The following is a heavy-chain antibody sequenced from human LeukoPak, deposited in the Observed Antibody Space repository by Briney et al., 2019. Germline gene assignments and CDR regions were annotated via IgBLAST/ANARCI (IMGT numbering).Heavy chain of an antibody. CDR3: ARVRVGGYSSGWCDV. D-gene: IGHD6-19*01. J-gene: IGHJ6*02. Sequence: ASVKVSCKASGYTFTGYYMHWVRQAPGQGLEWMGWINPNSGGTNYAQKFQGRVTMTRDTSISTAYMELSRLRSDDTAVYYCARVRVGGYSSGWCDVWGQGTTVTVSS. V-gene: IGHV1-2*02. CDR2: INPNSGGT. CDR1: GYTFTGYY.